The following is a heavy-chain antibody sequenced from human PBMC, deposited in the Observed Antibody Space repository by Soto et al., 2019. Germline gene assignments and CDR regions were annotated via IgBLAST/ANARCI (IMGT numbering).Heavy chain of an antibody. CDR1: GGSISPSY. V-gene: IGHV4-59*08. Sequence: SETLSLTCSVSGGSISPSYWTWIRQPPGKGLEWIGYIYHSGSTNYNPSLRGRVTISIDTSKNRFSLRLNSVTAADTAVYYCARYLGVSGGNDYWGQGTLVTVSS. J-gene: IGHJ4*02. D-gene: IGHD2-15*01. CDR2: IYHSGST. CDR3: ARYLGVSGGNDY.